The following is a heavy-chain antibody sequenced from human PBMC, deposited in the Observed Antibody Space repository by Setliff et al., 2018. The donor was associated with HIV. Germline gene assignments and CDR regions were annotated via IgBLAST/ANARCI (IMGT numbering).Heavy chain of an antibody. D-gene: IGHD3-22*01. V-gene: IGHV1-18*01. J-gene: IGHJ6*03. CDR3: ARVSYDSSGYYFNQVGNYYYYYMDV. CDR1: GYMFIAYG. CDR2: IGPYNGRT. Sequence: ASVKVSCKTSGYMFIAYGMRWVRRAPGQGLEWMGWIGPYNGRTEYAQEFQGRVSLTTDTSTSTAYMELRSLRSDDTAVYYCARVSYDSSGYYFNQVGNYYYYYMDVWGKGTTVTVSS.